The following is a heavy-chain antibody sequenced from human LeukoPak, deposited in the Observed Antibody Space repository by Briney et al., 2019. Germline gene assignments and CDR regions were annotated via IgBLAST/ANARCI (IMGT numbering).Heavy chain of an antibody. J-gene: IGHJ5*02. CDR3: AKHDDFRFDP. CDR2: IRYDGSNK. Sequence: QPGGSLRLSCAASGFTFSSYGMHWVRQAPGKGLEWVAFIRYDGSNKYYADSVKGRFTISRDNSKNTLYLQMNSLRAEDTAVYYCAKHDDFRFDPWGQGTLVTVSS. CDR1: GFTFSSYG. V-gene: IGHV3-30*02. D-gene: IGHD4-17*01.